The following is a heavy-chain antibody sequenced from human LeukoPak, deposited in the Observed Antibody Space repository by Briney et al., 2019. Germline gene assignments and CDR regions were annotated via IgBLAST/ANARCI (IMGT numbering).Heavy chain of an antibody. CDR3: ARGEEHGSGTVHFDY. CDR1: GDSISNSHW. CDR2: IYHGGST. J-gene: IGHJ4*02. Sequence: SGTLSLTCAVSGDSISNSHWWSWVRQPPRKRLEWIGEIYHGGSTNFNPSLKSRVTISVNRSNNEFSLRLTSVTAADTAVYYCARGEEHGSGTVHFDYWGQGTLVTVSS. D-gene: IGHD3-10*01. V-gene: IGHV4-4*02.